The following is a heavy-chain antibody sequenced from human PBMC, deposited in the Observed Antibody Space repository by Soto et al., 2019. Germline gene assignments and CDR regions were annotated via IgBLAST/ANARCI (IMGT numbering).Heavy chain of an antibody. J-gene: IGHJ5*02. CDR2: IHGSGGGT. V-gene: IGHV3-23*01. Sequence: EAQLLESGGGLVQTGGSLRLSCAASGVTFRHYAMSWVRQAPGKGLAWVSSIHGSGGGTYYTDSGKGRYTVSRDDSKKTLYLQMSRLRVVDTAEYYWAKYEVAGNVQCGYFDPWGKGTLVTVSS. CDR1: GVTFRHYA. D-gene: IGHD6-19*01. CDR3: AKYEVAGNVQCGYFDP.